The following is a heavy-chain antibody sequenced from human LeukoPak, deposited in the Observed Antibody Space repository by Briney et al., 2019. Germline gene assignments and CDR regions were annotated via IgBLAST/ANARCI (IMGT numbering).Heavy chain of an antibody. V-gene: IGHV4-59*01. J-gene: IGHJ6*02. Sequence: KPSETLSLTCTVSGGSISSYYWSWTRQPPGKGLEWIGYIYYSGSTNYNPSLKSRVTISVDTSKNQFSLKLSSVTAADTAVYYCARDPTRYGMDVWGQGTTVTVSS. CDR1: GGSISSYY. CDR2: IYYSGST. CDR3: ARDPTRYGMDV.